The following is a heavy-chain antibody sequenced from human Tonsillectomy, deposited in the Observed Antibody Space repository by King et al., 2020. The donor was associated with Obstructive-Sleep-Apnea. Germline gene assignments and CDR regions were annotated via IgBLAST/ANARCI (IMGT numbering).Heavy chain of an antibody. Sequence: VQLVESGGGLVEPGGSLRLSCAASVFTFSEYYMSWIRQAPGKGLEWLSYISSSSRYIYYANSVKGRFNISRDNAKNSLYLQMNSLTAEDTAVYYCVSRGGAYDAFYYYGLDVWGQGTTVTVSS. D-gene: IGHD3-16*01. V-gene: IGHV3-11*06. J-gene: IGHJ6*02. CDR3: VSRGGAYDAFYYYGLDV. CDR2: ISSSSRYI. CDR1: VFTFSEYY.